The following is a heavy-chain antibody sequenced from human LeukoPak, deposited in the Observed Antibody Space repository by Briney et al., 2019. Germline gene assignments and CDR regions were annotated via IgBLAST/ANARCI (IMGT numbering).Heavy chain of an antibody. CDR3: AREPRWRITMVRGVIRGYYFDY. CDR2: INHSGST. D-gene: IGHD3-10*01. CDR1: GGSFSGYY. J-gene: IGHJ4*02. V-gene: IGHV4-34*01. Sequence: PSETLSLTCAVYGGSFSGYYWSWIRQPPGKGLEWIGEINHSGSTNYNPSLKSRVTISVDTSKNQFSLKLSSVTAADTAVYYCAREPRWRITMVRGVIRGYYFDYWGQETLVTVSS.